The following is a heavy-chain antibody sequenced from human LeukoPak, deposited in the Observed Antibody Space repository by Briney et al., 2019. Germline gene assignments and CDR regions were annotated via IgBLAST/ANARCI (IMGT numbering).Heavy chain of an antibody. D-gene: IGHD5-18*01. V-gene: IGHV1-46*01. J-gene: IGHJ4*02. CDR3: ARVYAAMAISFDY. CDR2: INPSGGST. Sequence: ASVKVSCKASGYTFSSYYLHWVRQAPGQGLEWMGLINPSGGSTSYAQKFQGRVTLTRDMSISTAYMELSRLRSDDTAVYYCARVYAAMAISFDYWGQGTLVTVSS. CDR1: GYTFSSYY.